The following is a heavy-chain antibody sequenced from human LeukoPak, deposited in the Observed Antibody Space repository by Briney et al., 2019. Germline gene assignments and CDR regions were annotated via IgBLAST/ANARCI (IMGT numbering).Heavy chain of an antibody. CDR2: IDPSDSYT. Sequence: GESLKISCKGSGYSFTSYWISWVRQMPGKGLEWMGRIDPSDSYTNYSPSFQGHVTISADKSISAAYLQWSSLKASDTAMYYCARVQRGYSYGPYYFDYWGQGTLVTVPS. CDR3: ARVQRGYSYGPYYFDY. V-gene: IGHV5-10-1*01. D-gene: IGHD5-18*01. CDR1: GYSFTSYW. J-gene: IGHJ4*02.